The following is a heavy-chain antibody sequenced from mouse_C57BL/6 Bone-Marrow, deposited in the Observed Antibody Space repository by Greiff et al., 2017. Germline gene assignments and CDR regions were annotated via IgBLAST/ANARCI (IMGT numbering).Heavy chain of an antibody. D-gene: IGHD1-1*01. J-gene: IGHJ3*01. Sequence: VQLQQSGAELARPGASVTLSCKASGYTFTSYGISWVKQRTGQGLEWIGEIYPRSGNTYYNEKFKGKATLTADKSSSTAYMELRSLTSEDSAVYFCARTGSSLFAYWGQGTLVTVSA. CDR1: GYTFTSYG. CDR3: ARTGSSLFAY. V-gene: IGHV1-81*01. CDR2: IYPRSGNT.